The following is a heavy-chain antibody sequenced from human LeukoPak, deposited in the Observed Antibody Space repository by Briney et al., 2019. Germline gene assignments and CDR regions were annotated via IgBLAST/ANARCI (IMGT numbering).Heavy chain of an antibody. Sequence: SVKVSFKASGGTFSSYAISWVRQAPGQGLEWMGGIIPIFGTANYAQKFQGRVTITTDESTSTAYVELSSLRSEDTAVYYCARERPHHDSSGYRILDYWGQGTLVTVSS. V-gene: IGHV1-69*05. CDR3: ARERPHHDSSGYRILDY. J-gene: IGHJ4*02. CDR1: GGTFSSYA. CDR2: IIPIFGTA. D-gene: IGHD3-22*01.